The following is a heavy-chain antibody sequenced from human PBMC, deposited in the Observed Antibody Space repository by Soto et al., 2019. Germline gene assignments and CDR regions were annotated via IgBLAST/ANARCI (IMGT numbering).Heavy chain of an antibody. J-gene: IGHJ4*02. CDR2: INSGSSLI. CDR1: GFTLWNYA. CDR3: ARTIVGATVRFDY. D-gene: IGHD1-26*01. V-gene: IGHV3-48*01. Sequence: PGGSLRLSCAASGFTLWNYALSWVRQAPGKGLEWVSYINSGSSLIYYADSVRGRFTISRDNAKNLLYLQMDSLRAEDTAVYYCARTIVGATVRFDYWGQGTQVTVSS.